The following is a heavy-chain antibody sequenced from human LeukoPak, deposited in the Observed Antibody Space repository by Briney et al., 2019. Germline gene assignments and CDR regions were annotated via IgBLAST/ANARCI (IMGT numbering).Heavy chain of an antibody. D-gene: IGHD5-12*01. Sequence: SETLSLTCTVSGGSISSYYWSWIRQPPGKGLEWIGYIYYSGSTNHNPSLKSRVTISVDTSKNQFSLKLSSVTAADTAVYYCARRVANAYYMDVWGKGTTVTVSS. CDR2: IYYSGST. CDR1: GGSISSYY. CDR3: ARRVANAYYMDV. V-gene: IGHV4-59*01. J-gene: IGHJ6*03.